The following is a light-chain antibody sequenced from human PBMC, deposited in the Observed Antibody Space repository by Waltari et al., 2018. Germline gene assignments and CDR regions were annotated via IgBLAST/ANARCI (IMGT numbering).Light chain of an antibody. CDR3: QKYNDAPWT. CDR2: ATS. Sequence: DIQMTQFPSSLSASVGDRVTLTCRASQDIRNSLAWYQLKPGKAPKVLIYATSTLYLALASRFRGSRSETEFTLTISSLQPEDVVTYDSQKYNDAPWTFGRGTRVEIK. V-gene: IGKV1-27*01. CDR1: QDIRNS. J-gene: IGKJ4*02.